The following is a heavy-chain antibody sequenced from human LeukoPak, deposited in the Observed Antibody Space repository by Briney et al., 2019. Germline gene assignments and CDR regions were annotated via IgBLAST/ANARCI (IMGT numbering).Heavy chain of an antibody. CDR1: GFTFSSYA. D-gene: IGHD3-10*01. J-gene: IGHJ4*02. Sequence: GGSLRLSRAASGFTFSSYAMSWVRQAPGEGLEWVSAISGSGGSTYYADSVKGRFTISRDNSKNTLYLQMNSLKTEDTAVYYCATDWAPTRTSGRPFDYWGQGTLVTVSS. CDR3: ATDWAPTRTSGRPFDY. CDR2: ISGSGGST. V-gene: IGHV3-23*01.